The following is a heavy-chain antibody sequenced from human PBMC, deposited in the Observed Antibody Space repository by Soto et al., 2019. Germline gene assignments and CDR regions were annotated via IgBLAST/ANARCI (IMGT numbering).Heavy chain of an antibody. J-gene: IGHJ4*02. V-gene: IGHV3-33*01. CDR2: IWYDGSNK. D-gene: IGHD3-22*01. Sequence: GVLRLSCAASGFTFSSYGMHWVRQAPGKGLEWVAVIWYDGSNKYYADSVKGRFTISRDNSKNTLYLQMNSLRAEDTAVYYCARAVNYYDSSHFDYWGQGTLVTVSS. CDR3: ARAVNYYDSSHFDY. CDR1: GFTFSSYG.